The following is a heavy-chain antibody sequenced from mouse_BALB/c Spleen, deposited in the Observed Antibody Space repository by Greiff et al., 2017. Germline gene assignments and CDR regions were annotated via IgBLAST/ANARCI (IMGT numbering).Heavy chain of an antibody. V-gene: IGHV5-6-2*01. CDR2: INSNGGST. Sequence: EVQLQESGGGLVKLGGSLKLSCAASGFTFSSYYMSWVRQTPEKRLELVAAINSNGGSTYYPDTVKGRFTISRDNAKNTLYLQMSSLKSEDTALYYCARHLITGYYAMDYWGQGTSVTVSS. CDR3: ARHLITGYYAMDY. D-gene: IGHD2-4*01. J-gene: IGHJ4*01. CDR1: GFTFSSYY.